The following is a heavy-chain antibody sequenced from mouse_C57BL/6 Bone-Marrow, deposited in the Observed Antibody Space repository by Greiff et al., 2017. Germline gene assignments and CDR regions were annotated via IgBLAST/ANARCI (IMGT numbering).Heavy chain of an antibody. J-gene: IGHJ2*01. V-gene: IGHV5-17*01. CDR2: ISSGSSTI. CDR1: GFTFSDSG. Sequence: EVHLVESGGGLVKPGGSLKLSCAASGFTFSDSGMHWVRQAPEKGLEWVAYISSGSSTIYYADTVKGRFTISRDNAKNTLFLQMTSLRSEDTAMYYCARGYLDYWGQGTTLTVSS. CDR3: ARGYLDY. D-gene: IGHD2-2*01.